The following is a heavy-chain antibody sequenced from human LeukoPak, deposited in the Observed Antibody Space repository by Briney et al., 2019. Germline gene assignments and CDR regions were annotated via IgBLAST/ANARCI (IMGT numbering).Heavy chain of an antibody. CDR2: IGTAGDT. CDR3: ARGSILTGYYRGRIWAAIDY. D-gene: IGHD3-9*01. V-gene: IGHV3-13*01. Sequence: GGSLRLSCAASGFTFSSYDMHWVRLATGKGLEWVSAIGTAGDTYYPGSVKGRFTISRENAKNSLYLQMNSLRAGDTAVYYCARGSILTGYYRGRIWAAIDYWGQGTLVTVSS. CDR1: GFTFSSYD. J-gene: IGHJ4*02.